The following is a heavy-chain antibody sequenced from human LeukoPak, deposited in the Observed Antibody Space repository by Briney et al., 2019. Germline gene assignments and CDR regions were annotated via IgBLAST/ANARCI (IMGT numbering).Heavy chain of an antibody. CDR3: ARDSGLIQGVDI. CDR1: GYTFTTYG. CDR2: ISPYNGKT. Sequence: ASVKVSCKASGYTFTTYGISWVRQAPGQGLEWMGWISPYNGKTKFAQNVQGRVTMTTDTSTSTAYMELRSLRSDDTAVYYCARDSGLIQGVDIWGQGTTVTVSS. J-gene: IGHJ3*02. D-gene: IGHD3-16*01. V-gene: IGHV1-18*01.